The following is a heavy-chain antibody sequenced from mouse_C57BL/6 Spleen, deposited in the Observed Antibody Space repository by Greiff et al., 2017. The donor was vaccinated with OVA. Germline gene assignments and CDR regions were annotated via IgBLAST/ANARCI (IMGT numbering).Heavy chain of an antibody. D-gene: IGHD1-1*01. CDR1: GFTFSSYA. CDR3: ARDQADYGSSYGYFDV. V-gene: IGHV5-4*01. Sequence: EVKLMESGGGLVKPGGSLKLSCAASGFTFSSYAMSWVRQTPEKRLEWVATISDGGSYTYYPDNLKGRFTISRDNAKNNLYLQMSHLKSEDTAMYYCARDQADYGSSYGYFDVWGTGTTVTVSS. CDR2: ISDGGSYT. J-gene: IGHJ1*03.